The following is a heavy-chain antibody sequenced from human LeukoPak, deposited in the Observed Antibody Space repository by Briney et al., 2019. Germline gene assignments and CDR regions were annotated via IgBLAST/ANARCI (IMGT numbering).Heavy chain of an antibody. V-gene: IGHV3-73*01. CDR3: ARPSQYGSGTDYYFDS. D-gene: IGHD3-10*01. Sequence: PGGSLKPSCAASGFLFSGSPMHGVRQASGKGLEWFGHIRSKANNYATIYAASVKGRFTISRDDSKNTAYLQMNSLKTEDTAVYYCARPSQYGSGTDYYFDSWGQGTLVTVSS. CDR2: IRSKANNYAT. J-gene: IGHJ4*02. CDR1: GFLFSGSP.